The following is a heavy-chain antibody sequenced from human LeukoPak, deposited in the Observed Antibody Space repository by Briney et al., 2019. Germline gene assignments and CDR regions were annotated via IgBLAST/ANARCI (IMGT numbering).Heavy chain of an antibody. CDR2: IYYSGST. CDR3: ARDRRRLGELPHAFDI. D-gene: IGHD3-16*01. CDR1: GGSISSGGYY. Sequence: SSQTLSLTCTVSGGSISSGGYYWSWICQHPGKGLDRIGYIYYSGSTYYNPSLKSRVTISVDTSKNQFSLKLSSVTAADTAVYYCARDRRRLGELPHAFDIWSQGTMVTVSS. V-gene: IGHV4-31*03. J-gene: IGHJ3*02.